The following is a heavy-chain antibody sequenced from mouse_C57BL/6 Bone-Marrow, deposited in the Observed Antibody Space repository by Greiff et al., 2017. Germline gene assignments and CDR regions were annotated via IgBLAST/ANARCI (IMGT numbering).Heavy chain of an antibody. CDR1: GYTFTSYG. D-gene: IGHD1-1*01. J-gene: IGHJ1*03. V-gene: IGHV1-81*01. CDR2: IYPRSGNT. Sequence: VQLQQSGAELARPGASVKLSCKASGYTFTSYGISWVKQRTGQGLEWIGEIYPRSGNTYYNEKFKGKATLTVDKSSSTAYMELRSLTSEDSAVYFCARLYYYGRDWYFDVWGTGTTVTVSS. CDR3: ARLYYYGRDWYFDV.